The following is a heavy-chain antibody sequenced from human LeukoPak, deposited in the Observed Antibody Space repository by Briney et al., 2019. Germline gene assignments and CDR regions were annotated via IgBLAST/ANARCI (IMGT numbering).Heavy chain of an antibody. CDR3: ARGGGWDTIFRVVQYMDV. CDR1: GFTFSGYW. CDR2: IDNGGSGT. J-gene: IGHJ6*03. V-gene: IGHV3-74*01. Sequence: PGGSLRLSCAASGFTFSGYWMHWVRQVPEKRLVLVSRIDNGGSGTTYADSVKGRFTVSRDNAKNTLYLQMNGLRAEDTAIYYCARGGGWDTIFRVVQYMDVWGKGTTVTVSS. D-gene: IGHD3-3*01.